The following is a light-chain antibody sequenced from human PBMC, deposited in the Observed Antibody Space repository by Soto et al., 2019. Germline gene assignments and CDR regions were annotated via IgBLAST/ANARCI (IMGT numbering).Light chain of an antibody. V-gene: IGKV1-39*01. CDR2: AAT. J-gene: IGKJ4*01. CDR1: QNISTY. Sequence: DIQMTQSPSSLSASVGDRVTITCRASQNISTYLNWYQQKVGKAPRLLIYAATTLQSGVPSRFTGSGSGTDFTLTISSLQPEDFATYYCQQSHNTPLTFGGGTKVEIK. CDR3: QQSHNTPLT.